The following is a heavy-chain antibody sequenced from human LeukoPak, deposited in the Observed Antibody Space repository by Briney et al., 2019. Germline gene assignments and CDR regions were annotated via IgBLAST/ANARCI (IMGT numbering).Heavy chain of an antibody. J-gene: IGHJ4*02. CDR1: GGSISSSSYY. Sequence: PSETLSLTCTVSGGSISSSSYYWGWIRQPPGKGLEWIGSINHGGSTDYNPSLKSRVIMSIDTSKNHFSLKLTSVTAADTAVYYCARVGPNWGFKENFDYWGQGTLVTVSS. D-gene: IGHD7-27*01. CDR3: ARVGPNWGFKENFDY. CDR2: INHGGST. V-gene: IGHV4-39*02.